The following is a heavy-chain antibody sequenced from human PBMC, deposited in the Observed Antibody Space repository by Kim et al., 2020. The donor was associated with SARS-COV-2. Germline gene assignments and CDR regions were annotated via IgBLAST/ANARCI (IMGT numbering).Heavy chain of an antibody. D-gene: IGHD1-26*01. CDR3: ARVHSGSYVGAFDI. V-gene: IGHV3-30*01. Sequence: ADSGKGRFNIPRDNYKNTLYLQMNSLRAEDTAVYYCARVHSGSYVGAFDIWGQGTMVTVAS. J-gene: IGHJ3*02.